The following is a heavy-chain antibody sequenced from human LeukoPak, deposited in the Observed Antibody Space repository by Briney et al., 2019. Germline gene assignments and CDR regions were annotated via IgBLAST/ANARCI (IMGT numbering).Heavy chain of an antibody. V-gene: IGHV4-59*01. CDR1: GGSIRSYY. J-gene: IGHJ3*02. CDR3: ARRQDYADYDLGAFDI. CDR2: IYYSGIT. Sequence: SETLSLTCTVSGGSIRSYYWSWIRLPPGKGLEWIGYIYYSGITKYNPSLKSRVTISVDTSRNQVSLKLNSVTAADTAVYYCARRQDYADYDLGAFDIWRQGTMVTVSS. D-gene: IGHD4-17*01.